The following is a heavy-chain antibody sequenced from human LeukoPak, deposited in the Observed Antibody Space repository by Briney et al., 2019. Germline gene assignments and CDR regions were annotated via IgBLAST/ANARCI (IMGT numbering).Heavy chain of an antibody. D-gene: IGHD5-24*01. Sequence: SETLSLTCTVSGGSISSSSYYWGWIRQPPGKGLEWIESIYYSGSTKYNPSLKSRVTISVDTSKNQFSLKLSSVTAADTAVYYCARGARAGYNLEPFDYWGQGTLVTVSS. J-gene: IGHJ4*02. CDR3: ARGARAGYNLEPFDY. CDR1: GGSISSSSYY. CDR2: IYYSGST. V-gene: IGHV4-39*07.